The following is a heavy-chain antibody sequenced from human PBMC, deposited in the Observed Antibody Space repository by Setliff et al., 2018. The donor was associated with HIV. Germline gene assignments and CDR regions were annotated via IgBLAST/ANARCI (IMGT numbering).Heavy chain of an antibody. CDR1: GYIFTNYG. D-gene: IGHD3-10*01. Sequence: GASVKVSCKASGYIFTNYGITWVRQAPGQGLAWMGWISADNGNTNYAQKLQGRVTMTTDTSTSTADMELRSLRSDDTAVYYCARVPGARPYYYYYMDVWGKGTTVTVSS. CDR2: ISADNGNT. V-gene: IGHV1-18*01. J-gene: IGHJ6*03. CDR3: ARVPGARPYYYYYMDV.